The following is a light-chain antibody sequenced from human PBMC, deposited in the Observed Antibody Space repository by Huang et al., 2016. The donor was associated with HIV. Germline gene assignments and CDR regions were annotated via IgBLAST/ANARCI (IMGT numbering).Light chain of an antibody. CDR1: QGVSSY. V-gene: IGKV3-11*01. J-gene: IGKJ4*01. CDR3: QQRSNWLT. CDR2: DAS. Sequence: EIVLTQSPATLSLSPGERATLSCRASQGVSSYLAWYQQKPGQAPRLLIYDASNRASGIPARFSGSGSGTDFTLTISSLEREDFAVYYCQQRSNWLTFGGGTKVEIK.